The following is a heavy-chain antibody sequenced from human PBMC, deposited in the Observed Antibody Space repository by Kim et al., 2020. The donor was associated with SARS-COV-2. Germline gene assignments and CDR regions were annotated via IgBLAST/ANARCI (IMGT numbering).Heavy chain of an antibody. J-gene: IGHJ4*02. CDR1: GFTFDDYG. Sequence: GGSLRLSCAASGFTFDDYGMSWVRQAPGKGLEWVSGINWNGGSTGYADSVKGRFTISRDNAKNSLYLQMNSLRAEDTALYYCARGMVGYCSSTSCYWSYYFDYWGQGTLVTVSS. CDR3: ARGMVGYCSSTSCYWSYYFDY. D-gene: IGHD2-2*01. V-gene: IGHV3-20*04. CDR2: INWNGGST.